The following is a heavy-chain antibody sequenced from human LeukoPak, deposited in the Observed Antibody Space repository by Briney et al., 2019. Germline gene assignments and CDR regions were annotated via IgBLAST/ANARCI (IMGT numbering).Heavy chain of an antibody. V-gene: IGHV3-7*01. CDR2: IKQDGSEK. CDR3: ARLGVRGVIKYYYYMDV. CDR1: GFTFSSYW. Sequence: GSLTLSCAASGFTFSSYWMRWLRQAPANALEWAANIKQDGSEKYYVDSVKGRFTISRDNAKNSLYLQMNSLRAEDTAVYYCARLGVRGVIKYYYYMDVWGKGTTVTISS. D-gene: IGHD3-10*01. J-gene: IGHJ6*03.